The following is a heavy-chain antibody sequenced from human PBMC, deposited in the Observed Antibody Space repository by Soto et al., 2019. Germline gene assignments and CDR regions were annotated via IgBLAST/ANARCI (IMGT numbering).Heavy chain of an antibody. CDR3: ARYPLSRPRAFDI. CDR1: GGPLNSGGYR. Sequence: SQTLSLTWTVSGGPLNSGGYRWSWIRQHPGKGLEWIGFIYYSGKAYYNPSLKSQVTMSVDTSKDQFTLKLISVTAADTAVYYCARYPLSRPRAFDIWGQGAVVT. V-gene: IGHV4-31*01. CDR2: IYYSGKA. J-gene: IGHJ3*02.